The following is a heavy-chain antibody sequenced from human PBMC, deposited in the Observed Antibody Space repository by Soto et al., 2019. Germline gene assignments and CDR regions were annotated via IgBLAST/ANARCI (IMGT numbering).Heavy chain of an antibody. CDR3: AKNVWGITIFGGMDV. V-gene: IGHV3-23*01. CDR1: GFTFSSYA. D-gene: IGHD3-9*01. Sequence: EVQLLESGGGLVQPGGSLRLSCAASGFTFSSYAMSWVRQAPGEGLEWVSAISGSGGSTYYADSVKGRFTISRDNSKNTLYLQMNSLRAEDTAVYYCAKNVWGITIFGGMDVWGQGTTVTVSS. CDR2: ISGSGGST. J-gene: IGHJ6*02.